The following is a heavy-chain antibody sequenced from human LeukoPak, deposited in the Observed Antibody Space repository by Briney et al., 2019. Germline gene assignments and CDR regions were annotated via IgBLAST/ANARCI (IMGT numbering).Heavy chain of an antibody. V-gene: IGHV3-7*01. D-gene: IGHD1-26*01. CDR1: GFTFSSYW. Sequence: GGSLRLSCAASGFTFSSYWMSWVRQAPGKGLEGVANIKQDGSEKYYVDSVKGRFTISRDNAKNSLYLQMNSLRAEDTAVYYCASLYSGSYLTGIDYWGQGTLVTVSS. J-gene: IGHJ4*02. CDR3: ASLYSGSYLTGIDY. CDR2: IKQDGSEK.